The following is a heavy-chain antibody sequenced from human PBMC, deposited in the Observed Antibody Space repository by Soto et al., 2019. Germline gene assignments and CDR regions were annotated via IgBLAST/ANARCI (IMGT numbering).Heavy chain of an antibody. D-gene: IGHD2-21*02. V-gene: IGHV3-33*01. Sequence: QVQLVESGGDVVQSGRSLRLSCAASGFTFSNYGMHGVRQAPGNGLEWVAIMSFDGTHKSYADSVKGRFTISRNNSKNTLYLQMNSLRPEDTAVYFCARGGLERTYCGGACYTLDYWGQGTLVTVSS. CDR1: GFTFSNYG. J-gene: IGHJ4*02. CDR3: ARGGLERTYCGGACYTLDY. CDR2: MSFDGTHK.